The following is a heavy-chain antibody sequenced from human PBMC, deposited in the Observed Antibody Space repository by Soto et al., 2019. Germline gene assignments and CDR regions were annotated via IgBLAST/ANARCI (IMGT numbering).Heavy chain of an antibody. V-gene: IGHV3-11*05. Sequence: QVQLVESGGGLVKPGGSLRLSCAASGFTFSDYYMSWIRQAPGKGLEWVSYISSSSSYTNYADSVKGRFTISRDNAKNSLYVKRNSRGAEDAAVYYGGGGGGDYYGSGSSNWFDPWGQGTLVTVSS. CDR3: GGGGGDYYGSGSSNWFDP. D-gene: IGHD3-10*01. CDR1: GFTFSDYY. J-gene: IGHJ5*02. CDR2: ISSSSSYT.